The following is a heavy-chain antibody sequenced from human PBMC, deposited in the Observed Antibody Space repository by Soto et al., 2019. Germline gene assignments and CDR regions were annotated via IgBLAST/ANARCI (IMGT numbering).Heavy chain of an antibody. J-gene: IGHJ6*02. V-gene: IGHV1-2*02. CDR2: INPNSGGT. D-gene: IGHD6-13*01. Sequence: ASVKVSCKASGYTFTGYYMHWVRQAPGQGLEWMGWINPNSGGTNYAQKFQGRVTMTRDTSISTAYMELSRLRSDDTAVYYCARSIAADGRMAWGTAKYYYYYGMDVWGQGTTVNVS. CDR1: GYTFTGYY. CDR3: ARSIAADGRMAWGTAKYYYYYGMDV.